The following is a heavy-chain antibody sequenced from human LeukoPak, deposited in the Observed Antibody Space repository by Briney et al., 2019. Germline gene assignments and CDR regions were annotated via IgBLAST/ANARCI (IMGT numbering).Heavy chain of an antibody. CDR2: IIPIFGTA. CDR1: GGTFSSYA. CDR3: ARERRSSWYYFDY. Sequence: SVKVSCKASGGTFSSYAINWVRQAPGQGLEWMGRIIPIFGTANYAQKFQGRVTITTDESTSTAYMELSSLRSEDTAVYYCARERRSSWYYFDYWGQGTLVTVSS. D-gene: IGHD6-13*01. V-gene: IGHV1-69*05. J-gene: IGHJ4*02.